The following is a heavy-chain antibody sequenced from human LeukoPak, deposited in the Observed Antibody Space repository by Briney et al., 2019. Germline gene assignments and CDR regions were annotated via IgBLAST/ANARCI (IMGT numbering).Heavy chain of an antibody. D-gene: IGHD6-19*01. CDR3: AKEYRGGWPFDY. Sequence: GGPLRLSCAGSEFTFHTYLMSWVRQAPGKGLEWVSSISGSGATTDYADSVKGRFTIFRDNSNNMLYLQMNSLRAEDTAVYYCAKEYRGGWPFDYWGQGTLVTVSS. CDR1: EFTFHTYL. J-gene: IGHJ4*02. V-gene: IGHV3-23*01. CDR2: ISGSGATT.